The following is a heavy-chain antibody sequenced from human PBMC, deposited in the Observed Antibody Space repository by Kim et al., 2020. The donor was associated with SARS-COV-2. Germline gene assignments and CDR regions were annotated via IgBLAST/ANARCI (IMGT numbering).Heavy chain of an antibody. V-gene: IGHV1-18*04. Sequence: ASVKVSCKASGYTFTSYGISWVRQAPGQGLEWMGWISAYNGNTNYAQKLQGRVTMTTDTSTSTAYMELRSLRSDDTAVYYCARDRWIAAAGNTRIYYYGMDVWGQGTTVTVSS. J-gene: IGHJ6*02. D-gene: IGHD6-13*01. CDR2: ISAYNGNT. CDR3: ARDRWIAAAGNTRIYYYGMDV. CDR1: GYTFTSYG.